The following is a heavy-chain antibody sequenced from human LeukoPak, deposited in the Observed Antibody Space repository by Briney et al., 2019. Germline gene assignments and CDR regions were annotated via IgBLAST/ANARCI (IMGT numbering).Heavy chain of an antibody. D-gene: IGHD6-13*01. CDR3: ARESGIATTGRWFDP. V-gene: IGHV6-1*01. J-gene: IGHJ5*02. Sequence: SQTLSLSCAISGDSVSSSSAAWNWIRQSPSRGLEWLGRTYFRSDWFNDYAVSVKSRITVNPDTSKNQFSLHLSSVTPEDTAVYYCARESGIATTGRWFDPWGERSLLTVSS. CDR2: TYFRSDWFN. CDR1: GDSVSSSSAA.